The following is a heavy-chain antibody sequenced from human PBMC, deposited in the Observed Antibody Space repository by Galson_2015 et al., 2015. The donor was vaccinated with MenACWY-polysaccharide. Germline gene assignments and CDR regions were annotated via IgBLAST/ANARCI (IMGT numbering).Heavy chain of an antibody. J-gene: IGHJ3*01. V-gene: IGHV3-33*05. Sequence: SLRLSCAASGSRFSYSGMHWVRQAPGKGLEWVAVIQNDGSEIVYADSVKGRFTISRDNSKNTVFLEMNTLGAEDTAVYYCSREGGRILFRSAGTWGRGTMGSVSS. D-gene: IGHD6-13*01. CDR3: SREGGRILFRSAGT. CDR1: GSRFSYSG. CDR2: IQNDGSEI.